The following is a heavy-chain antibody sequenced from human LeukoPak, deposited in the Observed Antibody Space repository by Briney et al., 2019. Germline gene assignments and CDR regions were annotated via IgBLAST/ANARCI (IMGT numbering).Heavy chain of an antibody. CDR2: INPNSGGT. CDR3: ARAGEYYDFWSGLLDYYYVDV. CDR1: GYTFTGYY. Sequence: GASVKVSCKASGYTFTGYYMHWVRQAPGQGLEWMGWINPNSGGTNYAQKFQGRVTMTTDTSTSTAYMELRSLRSDDTAVYYCARAGEYYDFWSGLLDYYYVDVWGKGPRSPSP. J-gene: IGHJ6*03. V-gene: IGHV1-2*02. D-gene: IGHD3-3*01.